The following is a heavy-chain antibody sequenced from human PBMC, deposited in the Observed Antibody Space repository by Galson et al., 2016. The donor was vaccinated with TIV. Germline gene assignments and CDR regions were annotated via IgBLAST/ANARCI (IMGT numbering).Heavy chain of an antibody. V-gene: IGHV3-9*01. CDR1: GFTFDDYA. CDR2: ISWNSGRV. J-gene: IGHJ6*03. Sequence: SLRLSCAASGFTFDDYALHWVRQAPGKGLEWVSGISWNSGRVDYADSVKGRFTISRDNAKNSLYLQMNSLTTDDTALYYCCKGSGDAPYYFYMDARGEGTTVTVSS. D-gene: IGHD2-21*01. CDR3: CKGSGDAPYYFYMDA.